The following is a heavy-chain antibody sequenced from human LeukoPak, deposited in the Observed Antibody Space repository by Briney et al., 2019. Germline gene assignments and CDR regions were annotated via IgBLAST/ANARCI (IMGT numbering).Heavy chain of an antibody. D-gene: IGHD5-12*01. CDR3: ARSRYSGYELGYFDY. Sequence: PSETLSLTCAVYGGSFSGYYWSWIRQPPGKGLEWIGEINHSGSTNYNPSLKSRVAISVDTSKNQFSLKLSSVTAADTAVYYCARSRYSGYELGYFDYWGQGTLVTVSS. J-gene: IGHJ4*02. CDR2: INHSGST. V-gene: IGHV4-34*01. CDR1: GGSFSGYY.